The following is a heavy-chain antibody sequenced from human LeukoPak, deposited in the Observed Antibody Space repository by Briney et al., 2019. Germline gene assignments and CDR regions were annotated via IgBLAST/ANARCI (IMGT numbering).Heavy chain of an antibody. V-gene: IGHV3-21*04. J-gene: IGHJ4*02. Sequence: GGSLRLSCAVSGFTFSRYSMNWVRQAPGKGLDWVSFISSSSIYTYYADSVKGRFTISRDNAKNSLYLQMNSLRAENTAVYYCARRAGAYSHPYDYWGQGTLVTVSS. CDR2: ISSSSIYT. CDR1: GFTFSRYS. D-gene: IGHD4/OR15-4a*01. CDR3: ARRAGAYSHPYDY.